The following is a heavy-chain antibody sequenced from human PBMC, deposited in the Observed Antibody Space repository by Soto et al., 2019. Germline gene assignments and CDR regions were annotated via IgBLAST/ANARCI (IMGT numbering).Heavy chain of an antibody. CDR3: ARELYCGGDCYTNYYYYGMDV. CDR1: GGSISSGGYY. Sequence: SETLSLTCTVSGGSISSGGYYWSWIRQHPGKGLEWIGYIYYSGSTYYNPSLKSRVTISVDTSKNQFSLKLSSVTAADTAVYYCARELYCGGDCYTNYYYYGMDVWGQGTTVT. D-gene: IGHD2-21*02. CDR2: IYYSGST. J-gene: IGHJ6*02. V-gene: IGHV4-31*03.